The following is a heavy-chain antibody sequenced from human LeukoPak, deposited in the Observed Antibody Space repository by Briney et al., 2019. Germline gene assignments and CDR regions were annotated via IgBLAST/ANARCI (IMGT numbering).Heavy chain of an antibody. J-gene: IGHJ4*02. Sequence: GGSLRLSCVASGFTFSNYAMSWVRQAPGKGLEWVSTISVSGGSTYYADSVRGRFSISRDNSRKTLYLQMNSLRLEDTALYYCVKTIAAATRYFDYWGQGTLVTVSS. V-gene: IGHV3-23*01. CDR1: GFTFSNYA. CDR3: VKTIAAATRYFDY. D-gene: IGHD6-13*01. CDR2: ISVSGGST.